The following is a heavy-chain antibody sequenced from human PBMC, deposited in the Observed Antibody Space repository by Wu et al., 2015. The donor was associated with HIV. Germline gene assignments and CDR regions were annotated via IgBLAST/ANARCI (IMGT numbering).Heavy chain of an antibody. V-gene: IGHV1-69*13. Sequence: QVQLVQSGAEVKKPGSSVKVSCKASGGTFSSYAISWVRQAPGQGLEWMGRIIPIFGTANYAQKFQGRVTITADESTSTAYMELSSLRSEDTAVYYCARDMQWNGWVGAVGATITYFDYVGTRERVVHRLL. J-gene: IGHJ4*02. D-gene: IGHD1-26*01. CDR3: ARDMQWNGWVGAVGATITYFDY. CDR1: GGTFSSYA. CDR2: IIPIFGTA.